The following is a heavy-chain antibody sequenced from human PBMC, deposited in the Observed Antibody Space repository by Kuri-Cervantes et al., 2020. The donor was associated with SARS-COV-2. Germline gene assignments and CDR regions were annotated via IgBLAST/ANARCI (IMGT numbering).Heavy chain of an antibody. V-gene: IGHV1-69*13. D-gene: IGHD5-18*01. J-gene: IGHJ5*02. CDR1: GGTFSSYA. CDR3: ARGIQLWLSTSSRFDP. Sequence: SVKVSCKASGGTFSSYAISWVRQAPGQGLEWMGGIIPIFGTANYAQKFQGRVTITADESTSTDYMELSSLRSEDTAVYYCARGIQLWLSTSSRFDPWGQGTLVTVSS. CDR2: IIPIFGTA.